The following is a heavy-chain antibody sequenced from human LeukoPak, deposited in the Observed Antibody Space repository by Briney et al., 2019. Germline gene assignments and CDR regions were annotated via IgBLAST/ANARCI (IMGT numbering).Heavy chain of an antibody. J-gene: IGHJ4*02. CDR3: ARRGVAAAGEDADFDY. Sequence: SETLSLTSTLPLGSTSSSSYYSGWIRQPPRNGLEWKGSIYYSGSTYYNPSLKSRVTISVDTSKNQFSLKLSSVTAADTAVYYCARRGVAAAGEDADFDYWGQGTLVTVSS. CDR1: LGSTSSSSYY. CDR2: IYYSGST. V-gene: IGHV4-39*01. D-gene: IGHD6-13*01.